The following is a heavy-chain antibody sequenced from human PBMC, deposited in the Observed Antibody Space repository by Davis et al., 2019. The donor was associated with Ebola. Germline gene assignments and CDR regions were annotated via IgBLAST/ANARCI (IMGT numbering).Heavy chain of an antibody. CDR1: GFIFRSYE. Sequence: PGGSLRLSCVASGFIFRSYEMNWVRQSPGKGLEWVSSISGSGDRTDYADSVKGRFTISRDNAKNSLYLQMNSLRVEDTAVYYCARGRAYCGGDCYSDFGYWGQGTLVTVSS. CDR3: ARGRAYCGGDCYSDFGY. D-gene: IGHD2-21*02. CDR2: ISGSGDRT. V-gene: IGHV3-23*01. J-gene: IGHJ4*02.